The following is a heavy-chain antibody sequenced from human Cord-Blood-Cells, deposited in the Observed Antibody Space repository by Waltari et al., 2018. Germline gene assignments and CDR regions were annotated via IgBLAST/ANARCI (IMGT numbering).Heavy chain of an antibody. Sequence: QVQLQQWGAGLLKPSETLSLTCAVYGGSFSGYYWSWTRQPPGKGLEWIGEINHSGSTNYNPSLKSRVTTSVDTSKNQFSLKLSSVTAADTAVYYCARRSAAAVLGWFDPWGQGTLVTVSS. V-gene: IGHV4-34*01. CDR1: GGSFSGYY. CDR3: ARRSAAAVLGWFDP. J-gene: IGHJ5*02. CDR2: INHSGST. D-gene: IGHD6-13*01.